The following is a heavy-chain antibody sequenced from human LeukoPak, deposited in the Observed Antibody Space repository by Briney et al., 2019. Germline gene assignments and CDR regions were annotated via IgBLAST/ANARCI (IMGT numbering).Heavy chain of an antibody. CDR3: TTDLSYDVWRGHNHN. J-gene: IGHJ4*02. CDR1: GFTFSNAW. Sequence: GGSLRLSCAASGFTFSNAWMSWVRQAPGKGLEWVGRIKSNADGGTTDYAAPVKGRFIISRDDSKNTLYLQMNSLKTEDTAVYYCTTDLSYDVWRGHNHNWGQGTLVTVSS. D-gene: IGHD3-3*01. V-gene: IGHV3-15*01. CDR2: IKSNADGGTT.